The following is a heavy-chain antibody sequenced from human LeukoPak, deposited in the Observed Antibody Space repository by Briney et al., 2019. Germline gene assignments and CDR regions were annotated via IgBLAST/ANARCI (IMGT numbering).Heavy chain of an antibody. Sequence: GGSLRLSCAASGFTFSSYTMNWVRHAPGEGLEWVSSISSSRSSIYYADSMKGRFTISRDNAKNSLYLQMNSLRAENTAVYYCARDLLYYDSAGGDYWGQGTLVTVSS. CDR3: ARDLLYYDSAGGDY. J-gene: IGHJ4*02. D-gene: IGHD3-22*01. V-gene: IGHV3-21*01. CDR1: GFTFSSYT. CDR2: ISSSRSSI.